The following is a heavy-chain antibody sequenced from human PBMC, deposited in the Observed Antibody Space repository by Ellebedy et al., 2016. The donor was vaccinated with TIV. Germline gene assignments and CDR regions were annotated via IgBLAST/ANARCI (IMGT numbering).Heavy chain of an antibody. D-gene: IGHD3-10*01. CDR2: IKQEGYEE. Sequence: GESLKISCAASGLTFSSNWMSWVRQAPGKGLEWVASIKQEGYEEDYGGSVKGRFTVSRDNAENSLYLQMYSLRADDSAVYYCARAGRPLDYWGQGTLVTVSS. CDR3: ARAGRPLDY. CDR1: GLTFSSNW. V-gene: IGHV3-7*04. J-gene: IGHJ4*02.